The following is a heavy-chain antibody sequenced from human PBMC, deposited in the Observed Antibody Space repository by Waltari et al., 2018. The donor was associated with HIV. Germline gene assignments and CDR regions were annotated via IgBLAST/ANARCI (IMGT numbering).Heavy chain of an antibody. CDR1: GFTFSSYG. J-gene: IGHJ3*02. D-gene: IGHD3-10*01. CDR3: AKLVWFGDGSQDAFDI. V-gene: IGHV3-30*18. CDR2: IWYDGSNK. Sequence: QVQLVESGGGVVQPGRSLRISCAASGFTFSSYGMHWVRQAPGKGLEWVAVIWYDGSNKYYADSVKGRFTISRDNSKNTLYLQMNSLRAEDTAMYYCAKLVWFGDGSQDAFDIWGQGTMVTVSS.